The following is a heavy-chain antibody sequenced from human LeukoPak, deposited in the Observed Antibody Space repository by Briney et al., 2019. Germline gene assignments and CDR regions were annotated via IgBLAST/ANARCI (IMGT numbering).Heavy chain of an antibody. CDR2: TYYRSNWYN. D-gene: IGHD2-21*02. Sequence: SQTLSLTCVNSGDRISSSNAAWNWLRQSPSGGLEWLVRTYYRSNWYNVYAVSVTSHITSSPDPSKNQSSLHLISVTPENTAVYYCAKTTVVATAVDKYDVFDTWGQGTMVTVSS. CDR1: GDRISSSNAA. J-gene: IGHJ3*02. CDR3: AKTTVVATAVDKYDVFDT. V-gene: IGHV6-1*01.